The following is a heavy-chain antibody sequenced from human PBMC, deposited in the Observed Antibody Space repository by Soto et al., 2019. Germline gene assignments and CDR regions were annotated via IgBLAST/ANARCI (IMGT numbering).Heavy chain of an antibody. Sequence: ASVKVSCKASGYTFTSYGISWVRQAPGQGLEGMGWISAYNGNTNYAQKLQGRVTMTTDTSTSTAYMELRSLGSDDTAVYYCARDTGQQPTFDYWGQGTLVTVSS. D-gene: IGHD6-13*01. V-gene: IGHV1-18*01. CDR1: GYTFTSYG. J-gene: IGHJ4*02. CDR2: ISAYNGNT. CDR3: ARDTGQQPTFDY.